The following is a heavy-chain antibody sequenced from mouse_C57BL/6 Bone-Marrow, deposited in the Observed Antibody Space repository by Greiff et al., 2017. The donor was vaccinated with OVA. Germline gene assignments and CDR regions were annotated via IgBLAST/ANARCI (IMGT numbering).Heavy chain of an antibody. CDR3: ARALHDY. J-gene: IGHJ2*01. Sequence: VKLQESGPELVKPGASVKISCKASGYAFSSSWMNWVKQRPGKGLEWIGRIYPGDGDTNYNGKFKGKATLTADKSSSTAYMQLSSLTSEDSAVYFCARALHDYWGQGTTLTVSS. V-gene: IGHV1-82*01. CDR1: GYAFSSSW. D-gene: IGHD6-1*01. CDR2: IYPGDGDT.